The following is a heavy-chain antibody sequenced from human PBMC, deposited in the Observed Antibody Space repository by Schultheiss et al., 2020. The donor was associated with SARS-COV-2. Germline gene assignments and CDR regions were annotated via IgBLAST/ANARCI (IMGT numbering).Heavy chain of an antibody. CDR3: ARVHGGYGY. CDR1: GGSISSYY. D-gene: IGHD5-12*01. Sequence: SQTLSLTCTVSGGSISSYYWSWIRQPPGKGLEWIGYIYYSGSTNYNPSLKSRVTISVDTSKNQFSLKLSSVTAADTAVYYCARVHGGYGYWGQGTLVTVSS. V-gene: IGHV4-59*01. CDR2: IYYSGST. J-gene: IGHJ4*02.